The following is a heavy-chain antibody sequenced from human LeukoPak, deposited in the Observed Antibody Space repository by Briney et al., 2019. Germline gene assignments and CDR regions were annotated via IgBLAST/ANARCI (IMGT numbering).Heavy chain of an antibody. CDR2: ISWNSGTI. CDR3: ARTYSSYFDY. CDR1: GFTFDDYA. Sequence: GGSLRLSCAASGFTFDDYAMHWVRQAPGKGLEWVSGISWNSGTIGYADSVKGRFTISRDNAKNTLYLQMNSLRAEDTAVYYCARTYSSYFDYWGQGTLVTVSS. J-gene: IGHJ4*02. D-gene: IGHD4-11*01. V-gene: IGHV3-9*01.